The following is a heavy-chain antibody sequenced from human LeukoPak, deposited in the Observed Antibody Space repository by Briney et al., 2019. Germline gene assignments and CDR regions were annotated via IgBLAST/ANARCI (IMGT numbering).Heavy chain of an antibody. D-gene: IGHD5-12*01. CDR1: GFDFDDYY. J-gene: IGHJ4*02. CDR3: AREQWFRLDF. CDR2: ISTRDNVI. Sequence: GGSLRLSCAASGFDFDDYYMDWIRQAPGKGLEWVAYISTRDNVIYYADSVKGRFAISTDSAKNSVYLQMDGLTVEDTAVYYCAREQWFRLDFWGQGILVSVSS. V-gene: IGHV3-11*01.